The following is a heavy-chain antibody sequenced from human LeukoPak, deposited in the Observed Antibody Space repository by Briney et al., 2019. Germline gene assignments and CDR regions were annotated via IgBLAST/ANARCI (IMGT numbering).Heavy chain of an antibody. Sequence: GSLRLSCVASGFTFSSYAMNWVRQAPGKGLEWISLITGDLNTIYHSDSVKGRFTVSRDNAKNSLYLQMNGLRAEGTAVYYCARKYYGSGLYFLDYWGQGTLVSVSS. CDR2: ITGDLNTI. D-gene: IGHD3-10*01. J-gene: IGHJ4*02. CDR3: ARKYYGSGLYFLDY. CDR1: GFTFSSYA. V-gene: IGHV3-48*01.